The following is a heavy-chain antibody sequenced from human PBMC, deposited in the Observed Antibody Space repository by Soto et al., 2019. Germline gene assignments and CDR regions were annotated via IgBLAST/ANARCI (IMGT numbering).Heavy chain of an antibody. D-gene: IGHD1-1*01. Sequence: AGGSLRLSCAASGFTFSSYAMHWVRQAPGKGLEWVAVISYDGSNKYYADSVKGRFTISRDNSKNTLYLQMNSLRAEDTAVYYCARDKGRRNWNYFDYWGQGTLVTVSS. CDR2: ISYDGSNK. V-gene: IGHV3-30-3*01. CDR3: ARDKGRRNWNYFDY. CDR1: GFTFSSYA. J-gene: IGHJ4*02.